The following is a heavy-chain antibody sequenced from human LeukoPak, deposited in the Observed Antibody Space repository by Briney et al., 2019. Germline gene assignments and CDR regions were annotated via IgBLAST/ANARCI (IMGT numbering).Heavy chain of an antibody. V-gene: IGHV4-39*01. D-gene: IGHD3-10*01. J-gene: IGHJ4*02. CDR2: IYYSGST. CDR3: AGAPRRGSIGGLDD. CDR1: GGSITSTVYY. Sequence: PSETLSLTCTVSGGSITSTVYYWGWIRQPPGKGLEWIGSIYYSGSTYYNPSLKSRVTISVDTSKNQFSLNLSSVTATDTAVYYCAGAPRRGSIGGLDDWGQGTLVTVSS.